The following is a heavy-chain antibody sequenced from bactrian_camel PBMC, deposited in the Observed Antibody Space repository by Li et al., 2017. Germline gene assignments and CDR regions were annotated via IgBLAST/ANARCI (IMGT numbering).Heavy chain of an antibody. V-gene: IGHV3S1*01. CDR2: IYTADGRT. CDR1: GFTFSSYW. CDR3: ASSSGGH. D-gene: IGHD2*01. Sequence: LVESGGGLVQPGGSLRLSCAASGFTFSSYWMHWVRQAPGKGLECVSSIYTADGRTNIAGSMKGQFTIPRDNTKNTLYLQLNSLKTGDTAMYYCASSSGGHWGRGTQVTVS. J-gene: IGHJ4*01.